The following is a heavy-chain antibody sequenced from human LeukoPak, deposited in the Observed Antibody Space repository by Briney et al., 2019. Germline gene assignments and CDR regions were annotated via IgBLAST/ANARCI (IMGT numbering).Heavy chain of an antibody. J-gene: IGHJ4*02. V-gene: IGHV1-8*01. Sequence: GASVKVSCKASGYTFTSYDINWVRQATGQGLEWMGWMNPNSGNTGYAQKFQGRVTMTRDTSISTAYMELSRLRSDDTAVYYCARASGYGGNSASGYWGQGTLVTVSS. CDR3: ARASGYGGNSASGY. CDR1: GYTFTSYD. CDR2: MNPNSGNT. D-gene: IGHD4-23*01.